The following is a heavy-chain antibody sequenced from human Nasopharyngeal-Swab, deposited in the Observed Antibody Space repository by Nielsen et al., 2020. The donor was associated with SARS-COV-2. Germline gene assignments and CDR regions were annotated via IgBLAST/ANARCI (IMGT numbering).Heavy chain of an antibody. CDR1: KFTFDDYA. CDR3: ARQRGYSGYDVFDS. Sequence: SLKISCAASKFTFDDYAMHWVRQAPGKGLEWVSGISWNSGNIAYTDSVKGRFTISRDNAKNSLYLQMNSLRDEDTAVYYCARQRGYSGYDVFDSWGQGTLVTVSS. CDR2: ISWNSGNI. D-gene: IGHD5-12*01. J-gene: IGHJ4*02. V-gene: IGHV3-9*01.